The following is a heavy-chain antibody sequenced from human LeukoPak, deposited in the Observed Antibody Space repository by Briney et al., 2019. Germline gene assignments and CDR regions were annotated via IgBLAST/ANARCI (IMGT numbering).Heavy chain of an antibody. J-gene: IGHJ4*02. CDR3: ARDDSFQFDN. CDR1: GYTFTAYY. V-gene: IGHV1-2*02. Sequence: ASVKVSCKTSGYTFTAYYMHWVRQAPGQGLEWMGWINPNTGGTNYAQKFQGRVTTTRDTSINTAYMDLNRLKSDDTAVYYCARDDSFQFDNWGQGTLVTVSS. D-gene: IGHD5-18*01. CDR2: INPNTGGT.